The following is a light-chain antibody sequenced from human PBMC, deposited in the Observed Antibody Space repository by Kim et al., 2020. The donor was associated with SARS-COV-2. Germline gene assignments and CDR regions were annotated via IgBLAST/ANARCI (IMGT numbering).Light chain of an antibody. J-gene: IGLJ2*01. CDR2: PHD. Sequence: SYELTQPPSVSVSPGQTARITCSGDQLGAKYAFWYQQKPGQSPVLVMFPHDKRPSGISPRFSGSYSGNTALLTIRGTRTIDEADYSCQAWDSSAAVFCGG. CDR1: QLGAKY. CDR3: QAWDSSAAV. V-gene: IGLV3-1*01.